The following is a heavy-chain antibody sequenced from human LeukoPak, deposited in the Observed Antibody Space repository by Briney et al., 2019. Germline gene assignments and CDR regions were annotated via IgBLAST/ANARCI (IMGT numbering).Heavy chain of an antibody. CDR1: GFIFTNYF. CDR2: IKHDGSEK. D-gene: IGHD3-3*01. J-gene: IGHJ4*02. Sequence: PGGSLRLSCAASGFIFTNYFMSWVRQAPGKGLEWVASIKHDGSEKYYVDFVRGRFTISRDNTMNSLYLQMSSLRAEDMAVYYCATDRGWRTSGYYLYYFEYWGQGTLVTYSS. V-gene: IGHV3-7*01. CDR3: ATDRGWRTSGYYLYYFEY.